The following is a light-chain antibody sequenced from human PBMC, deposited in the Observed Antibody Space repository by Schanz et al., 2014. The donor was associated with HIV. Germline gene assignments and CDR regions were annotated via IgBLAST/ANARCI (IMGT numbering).Light chain of an antibody. V-gene: IGLV1-51*01. CDR1: IFNIGNNY. J-gene: IGLJ2*01. CDR2: DSY. Sequence: QSVLTQPPSVSAAPGQKVTISCSGSIFNIGNNYVSWYQHLPGTAPKLLIYDSYERPSEIPDRFSGSKSGTSATLAIMGLQTGDEADYYCGTWDSSLSEVVFGGGTKVTVL. CDR3: GTWDSSLSEVV.